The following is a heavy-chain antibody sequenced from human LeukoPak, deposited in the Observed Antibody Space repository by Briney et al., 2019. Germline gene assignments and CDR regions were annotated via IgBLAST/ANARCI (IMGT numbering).Heavy chain of an antibody. CDR3: ARDSDYYDSRGYFQH. J-gene: IGHJ1*01. Sequence: GGSLRLSCAASGFTFSSYSMNWVRQAPGKGLEWVSSISSSSGYIYYADSVKGRFTISRDNAKNSLYLQMNSLRAEDTAVYYCARDSDYYDSRGYFQHWGQGTLVTVSS. CDR2: ISSSSGYI. D-gene: IGHD3-22*01. CDR1: GFTFSSYS. V-gene: IGHV3-21*01.